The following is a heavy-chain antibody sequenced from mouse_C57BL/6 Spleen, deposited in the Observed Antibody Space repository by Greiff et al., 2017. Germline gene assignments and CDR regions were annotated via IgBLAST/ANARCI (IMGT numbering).Heavy chain of an antibody. CDR2: ISSGGSYT. Sequence: EVQRVESGGDLVKPGGSLKLSCAASGFTFSSYGMSWVRQTPDKRLEWVATISSGGSYTYYPDSVKGRFTISRDNAKNTLYLQMSSLKSEDTAMYYCARQRTGTTGYFDYWGQGTTLTVSS. V-gene: IGHV5-6*01. D-gene: IGHD4-1*01. CDR1: GFTFSSYG. J-gene: IGHJ2*01. CDR3: ARQRTGTTGYFDY.